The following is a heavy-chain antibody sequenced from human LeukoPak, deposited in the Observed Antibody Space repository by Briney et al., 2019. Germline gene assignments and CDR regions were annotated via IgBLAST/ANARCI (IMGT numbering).Heavy chain of an antibody. Sequence: SETLSLTCAVYGGSFSSYYWSWIRQPAGKGLEWIGRIYTSGSTNYNPSLKSRVTISVDSSKKQVSLKLSSVTAADTAVYYCATGSGDFDHWGQGTLVTVSS. CDR1: GGSFSSYY. V-gene: IGHV4-59*10. CDR3: ATGSGDFDH. CDR2: IYTSGST. D-gene: IGHD1-1*01. J-gene: IGHJ4*02.